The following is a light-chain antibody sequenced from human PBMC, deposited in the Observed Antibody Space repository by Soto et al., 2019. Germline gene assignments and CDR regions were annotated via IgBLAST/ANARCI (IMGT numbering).Light chain of an antibody. CDR3: QQYDNLLLT. J-gene: IGKJ4*01. V-gene: IGKV1-5*01. CDR2: DAS. CDR1: QSISTW. Sequence: DIQMTQSPSSLSASVGDRVIITCRASQSISTWLAWYQQKPGKAPKLLIYDASTLETGVPSRFSGSGSGTDFTLTISSLQPEDIATYYCQQYDNLLLTFGGGTKVDI.